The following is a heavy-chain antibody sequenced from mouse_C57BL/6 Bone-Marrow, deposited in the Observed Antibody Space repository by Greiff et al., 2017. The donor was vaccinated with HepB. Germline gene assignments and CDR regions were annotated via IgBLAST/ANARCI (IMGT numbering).Heavy chain of an antibody. Sequence: EVQLVESGGGLVQPKGSLKLSCAASGFSFNTYAMNWVRQAPGKGLEWVARIRSKSNNYATYYADSVKDRFTISRDDSESMLYLQMNNLKTEDTAMYYCERQIYGNYGGTWFAYWGQGTLVTVSA. V-gene: IGHV10-1*01. CDR3: ERQIYGNYGGTWFAY. D-gene: IGHD2-1*01. CDR2: IRSKSNNYAT. CDR1: GFSFNTYA. J-gene: IGHJ3*01.